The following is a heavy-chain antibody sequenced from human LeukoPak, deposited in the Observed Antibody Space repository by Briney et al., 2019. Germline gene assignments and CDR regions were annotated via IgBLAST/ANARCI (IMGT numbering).Heavy chain of an antibody. J-gene: IGHJ6*03. Sequence: SETLSLTCTVSGGSIRSSSYYWGWIRQPPGKGLEWIGSIDYSGSTYYSPSLKSRVTISVDTSKNQFSLKLSSVTAADTAVYYCAQLSGYTYSGYGPTYYYYYYMDVWGKGTTVTVSS. CDR1: GGSIRSSSYY. V-gene: IGHV4-39*01. CDR2: IDYSGST. D-gene: IGHD5-12*01. CDR3: AQLSGYTYSGYGPTYYYYYYMDV.